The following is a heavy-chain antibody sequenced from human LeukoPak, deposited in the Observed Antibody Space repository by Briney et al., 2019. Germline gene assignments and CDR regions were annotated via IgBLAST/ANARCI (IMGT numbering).Heavy chain of an antibody. Sequence: SETLPTTCTASAGXIISYYCSWIRQPAAKGLEGSGYIYYSGSTNYNPSLKSRVTISVDTFKKQFSLRLSSVTAEDTAVYYCARRGGDSSGNFDYWGQGTLVTVSS. D-gene: IGHD3-22*01. CDR3: ARRGGDSSGNFDY. CDR2: IYYSGST. V-gene: IGHV4-59*08. J-gene: IGHJ4*02. CDR1: AGXIISYY.